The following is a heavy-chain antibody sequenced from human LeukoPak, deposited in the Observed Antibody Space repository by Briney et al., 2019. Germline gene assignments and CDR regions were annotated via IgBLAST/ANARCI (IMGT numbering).Heavy chain of an antibody. J-gene: IGHJ4*02. Sequence: GGSLRLSCAASGFTFSDSYMTWIRQAPGKGLEWVSYISNSGSSIYYADSVKGRFTTSRDNAKSSLYLQMNSLRAEDTAVYYCARVRGDFDYWGQGTLVTVSS. CDR3: ARVRGDFDY. V-gene: IGHV3-11*04. CDR1: GFTFSDSY. CDR2: ISNSGSSI.